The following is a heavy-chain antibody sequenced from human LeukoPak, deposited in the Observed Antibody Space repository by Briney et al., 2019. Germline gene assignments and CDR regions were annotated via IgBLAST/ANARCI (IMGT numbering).Heavy chain of an antibody. CDR3: ARDWDPITGTTRWFDP. D-gene: IGHD1-7*01. J-gene: IGHJ5*02. CDR1: GYTFTGYY. V-gene: IGHV1-2*02. Sequence: ASVKVSCKASGYTFTGYYVHWVRQAPGQGLEWMAWINTDSGVANYAQKFQGRVTLTRDKSITTAYMELNSLRSDDTALYYCARDWDPITGTTRWFDPRGQGTLVTVSS. CDR2: INTDSGVA.